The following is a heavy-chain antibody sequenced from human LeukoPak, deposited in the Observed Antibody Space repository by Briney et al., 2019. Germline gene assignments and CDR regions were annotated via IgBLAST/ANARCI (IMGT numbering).Heavy chain of an antibody. D-gene: IGHD1-1*01. V-gene: IGHV4-61*01. J-gene: IGHJ4*02. CDR3: ARAAAGTTGYYFDY. CDR2: IYYSGST. Sequence: SETLSPTCTASGGSVSSGSYYWSWIRQPPGKGLEWIGYIYYSGSTNYNPSLKSRVTISVDTSKNQFSLKLSSVTAADTAVYYCARAAAGTTGYYFDYWGQGTLVTVSS. CDR1: GGSVSSGSYY.